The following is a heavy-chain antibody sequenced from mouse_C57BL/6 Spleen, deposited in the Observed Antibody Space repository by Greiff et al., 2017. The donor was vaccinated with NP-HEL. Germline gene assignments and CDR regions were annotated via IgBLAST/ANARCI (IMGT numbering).Heavy chain of an antibody. CDR1: GYTFTSYW. J-gene: IGHJ2*01. D-gene: IGHD2-1*01. V-gene: IGHV1-52*01. Sequence: VQLQQSGAELVRPGSSVKLSCKASGYTFTSYWMHWVKQRPIQGLEWIGNIDPSDSETHYNQKFKDKATLTVDKSSSTAYMQLSSLTSEDSAVYYCARDGNYVPFDYWGQGTTLTVSS. CDR2: IDPSDSET. CDR3: ARDGNYVPFDY.